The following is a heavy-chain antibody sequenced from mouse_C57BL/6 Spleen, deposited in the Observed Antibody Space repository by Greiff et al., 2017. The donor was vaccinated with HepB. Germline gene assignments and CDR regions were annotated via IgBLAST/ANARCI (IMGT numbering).Heavy chain of an antibody. CDR1: GYTFTSYW. CDR3: TTDYYGSSLFAY. V-gene: IGHV1-5*01. J-gene: IGHJ3*01. CDR2: IYPGNSDT. D-gene: IGHD1-1*01. Sequence: EVQLQQSGTVLARPGASVKMSCKTSGYTFTSYWMHWVKQRPGQGLEWIGAIYPGNSDTSYNQKFKGKAKLTAVTSASTAYMELSSLTNEDSAVYYCTTDYYGSSLFAYWGQGTLVTVSA.